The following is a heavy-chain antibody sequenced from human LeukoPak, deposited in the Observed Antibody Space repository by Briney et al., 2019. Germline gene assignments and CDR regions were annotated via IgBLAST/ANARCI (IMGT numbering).Heavy chain of an antibody. V-gene: IGHV3-74*01. CDR3: ASSTQISKYADY. CDR2: INSVGSIT. CDR1: GFTFSSYW. J-gene: IGHJ4*02. D-gene: IGHD2-2*01. Sequence: PGGSLRLSCAASGFTFSSYWMHWVRQAPGKGLVWVSRINSVGSITTYADSVRGRFTISRDNAKSTLYLQMNSLRAEDTAVYYCASSTQISKYADYWGQGALVTVSS.